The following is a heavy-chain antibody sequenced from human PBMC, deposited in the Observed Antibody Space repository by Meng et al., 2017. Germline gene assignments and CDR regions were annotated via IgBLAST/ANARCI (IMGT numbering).Heavy chain of an antibody. Sequence: QVQLVQWGAGLLNPSETLSLTCAVYGGSFSGYYWSWIRQPPGKGLEWIGEINHSGSTNYNPSLKSRVTISVDTSKNQFSLKLSSVTAADTAVYYCARVGSFLRDYWGQGTLVTVSS. CDR3: ARVGSFLRDY. CDR2: INHSGST. CDR1: GGSFSGYY. D-gene: IGHD2/OR15-2a*01. V-gene: IGHV4-34*01. J-gene: IGHJ4*02.